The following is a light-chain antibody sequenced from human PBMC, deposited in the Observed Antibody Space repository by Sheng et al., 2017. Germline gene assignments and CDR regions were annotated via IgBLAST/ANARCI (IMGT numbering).Light chain of an antibody. CDR1: QRVATN. CDR3: QHYDKWPLP. Sequence: EKLLTQSPATLSVSPGERATLSCRASQRVATNIAWYQHKPGQAPRLLIYGASNRAPGIPARFSGSGSGTEFTLTISSLQSEDLAVYYCQHYDKWPLPFGGGTKVEIK. CDR2: GAS. V-gene: IGKV3D-15*01. J-gene: IGKJ4*01.